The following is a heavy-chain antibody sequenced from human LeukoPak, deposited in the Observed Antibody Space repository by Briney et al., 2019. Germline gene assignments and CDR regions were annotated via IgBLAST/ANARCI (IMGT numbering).Heavy chain of an antibody. Sequence: GGSLRLSCAASGFTFSSYAMHWVRQAPGKGLEYVSAISSNGGSTYYANSVKGRFTISRDNSKNTLYLQMGSLRAEDMAVYYCARGGYYDFWSGYYRIRNYYYYYMDVWGKGTTVTVSS. CDR3: ARGGYYDFWSGYYRIRNYYYYYMDV. D-gene: IGHD3-3*01. J-gene: IGHJ6*03. CDR1: GFTFSSYA. V-gene: IGHV3-64*01. CDR2: ISSNGGST.